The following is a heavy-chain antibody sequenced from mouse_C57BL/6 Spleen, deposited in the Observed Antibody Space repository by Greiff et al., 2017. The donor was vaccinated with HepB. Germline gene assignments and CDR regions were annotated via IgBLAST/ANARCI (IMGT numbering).Heavy chain of an antibody. CDR2: IDPEDGDT. Sequence: VQLKQSGAELVRPGASVKLSCTASGFNIKDYYMHWVKQRPEQGLEWIGRIDPEDGDTEYAPKFQGKATMTADKSSTTAYLQLSSLTYEDTAGYYCTSGITTVAYAMDYWGQGTSVTVSS. V-gene: IGHV14-1*01. D-gene: IGHD1-1*01. J-gene: IGHJ4*01. CDR3: TSGITTVAYAMDY. CDR1: GFNIKDYY.